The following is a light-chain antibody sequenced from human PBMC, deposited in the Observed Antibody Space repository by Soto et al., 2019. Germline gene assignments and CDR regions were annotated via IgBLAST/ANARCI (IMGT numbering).Light chain of an antibody. J-gene: IGKJ4*01. CDR1: QTISSY. CDR2: AAS. V-gene: IGKV1-39*01. CDR3: QQSYSTPHT. Sequence: DIQMTQSPSSLSASVGDRVTITCRASQTISSYLNWYQQKPGKAPKLLIYAASSLQSGVSSGFSGSGSGTDFTLTISSLQPEDFATYYCQQSYSTPHTFGGGTKVEIK.